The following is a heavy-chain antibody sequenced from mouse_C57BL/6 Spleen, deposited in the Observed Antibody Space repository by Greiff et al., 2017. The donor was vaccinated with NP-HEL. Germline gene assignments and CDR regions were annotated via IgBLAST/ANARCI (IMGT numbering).Heavy chain of an antibody. D-gene: IGHD1-1*01. V-gene: IGHV1-82*01. J-gene: IGHJ3*01. CDR3: ARGGTVFAY. CDR2: IYPGDGDT. Sequence: VQLQQSGPELVKPGASVKISCKASGYAFSSSWMNWVKQRPGKGLEWIGRIYPGDGDTNYNGKFKGKATLTADKSSSTAYMQLSSLTSEDSAVYFCARGGTVFAYWGQGTLVTVSA. CDR1: GYAFSSSW.